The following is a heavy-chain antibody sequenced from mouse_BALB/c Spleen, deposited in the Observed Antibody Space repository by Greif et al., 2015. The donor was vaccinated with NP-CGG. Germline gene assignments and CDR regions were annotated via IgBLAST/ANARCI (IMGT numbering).Heavy chain of an antibody. Sequence: VQLQQSGGDLVKPGGSLKLSCAASGFTFSSYGMSWVRQTPDKRLEWVATISSGGSYTYYPASVKGRFTVSRDNAKNTLYLQRSSLKSEDTAMYYCARQGYGYAMDYWGQGTSVTVSS. CDR3: ARQGYGYAMDY. D-gene: IGHD2-14*01. V-gene: IGHV5-6*01. CDR2: ISSGGSYT. J-gene: IGHJ4*01. CDR1: GFTFSSYG.